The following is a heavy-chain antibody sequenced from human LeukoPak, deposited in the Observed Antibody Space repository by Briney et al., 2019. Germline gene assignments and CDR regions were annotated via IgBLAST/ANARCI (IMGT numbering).Heavy chain of an antibody. Sequence: SEALSLTCTVSGGSISSSSYYWGWIRHPPGKGLEWVGTIYYTGSTYYNPSLKSRVTISVDTSKNQRSLKLSSVTAADTAVYYCARRRGWYPVDYWGQGTLVTVSS. V-gene: IGHV4-39*01. CDR2: IYYTGST. D-gene: IGHD6-19*01. J-gene: IGHJ4*02. CDR1: GGSISSSSYY. CDR3: ARRRGWYPVDY.